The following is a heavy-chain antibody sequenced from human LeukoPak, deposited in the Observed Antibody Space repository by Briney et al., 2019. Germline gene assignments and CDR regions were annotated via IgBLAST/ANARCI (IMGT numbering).Heavy chain of an antibody. J-gene: IGHJ4*02. V-gene: IGHV3-30*18. Sequence: GGSLRLSCAASGFAFSSYGMHWVRQAPGKGLEWVAVVSYDGSNKYYADSVKGRFTISRDNSKNTLYLQMNSLRAEDTAVYYCAKEPGVAAAGKAYFDYWGQGTLVTVSS. CDR1: GFAFSSYG. CDR3: AKEPGVAAAGKAYFDY. CDR2: VSYDGSNK. D-gene: IGHD6-13*01.